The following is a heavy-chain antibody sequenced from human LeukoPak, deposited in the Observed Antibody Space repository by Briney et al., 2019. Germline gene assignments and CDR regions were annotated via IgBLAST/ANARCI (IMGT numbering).Heavy chain of an antibody. D-gene: IGHD3-22*01. Sequence: GASVKVSCKASGGTFSSYAISWVRQAPGQGLEWMGWINPNSGGTNYAQKFQGRVTMTRDTSISTAYMELSRLRSDDTAVYYCARADTYYYDSSGFLGFGYYYGMDVWGQGTTVTVSS. CDR3: ARADTYYYDSSGFLGFGYYYGMDV. J-gene: IGHJ6*02. V-gene: IGHV1-2*02. CDR1: GGTFSSYA. CDR2: INPNSGGT.